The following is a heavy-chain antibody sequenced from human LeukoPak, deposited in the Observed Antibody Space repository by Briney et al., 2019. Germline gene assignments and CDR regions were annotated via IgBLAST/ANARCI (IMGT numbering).Heavy chain of an antibody. V-gene: IGHV3-48*01. Sequence: PGGSLRLSCAASGFTFRSYSMNWVRQAPGKGLEWVSYISSSSSTIYYADSVKGRFTISRDNAENSLYLQMNSLRAEDTAVYYCARDIHEMATIWDAFDIWGQGTMVAVSS. CDR3: ARDIHEMATIWDAFDI. CDR1: GFTFRSYS. CDR2: ISSSSSTI. D-gene: IGHD5-24*01. J-gene: IGHJ3*02.